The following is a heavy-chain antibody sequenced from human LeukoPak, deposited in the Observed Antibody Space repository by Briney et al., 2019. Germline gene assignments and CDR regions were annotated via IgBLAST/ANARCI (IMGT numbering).Heavy chain of an antibody. V-gene: IGHV1-69*13. CDR1: GGTFSGYA. D-gene: IGHD3-10*01. Sequence: SVKVSCKASGGTFSGYAISWVRQAPGQGLEWMGGIIPIFGTANSAQKFQGRVTITADESTSTAYMELSSLRSEDTAVYYCAREWRFQGSGSYYTPYYYMDVWGKGTTVTVSS. CDR2: IIPIFGTA. J-gene: IGHJ6*03. CDR3: AREWRFQGSGSYYTPYYYMDV.